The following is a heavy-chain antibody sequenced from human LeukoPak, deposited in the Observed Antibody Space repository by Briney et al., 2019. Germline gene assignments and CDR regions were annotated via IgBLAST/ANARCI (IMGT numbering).Heavy chain of an antibody. CDR3: ANGLERRSFDY. V-gene: IGHV3-23*01. D-gene: IGHD1-1*01. CDR2: ISGSGGST. J-gene: IGHJ4*02. Sequence: GGSLRLSCAASEFTFSSYSMNWVRQAPGKGLEWVSAISGSGGSTYYADSVKGRFTISRDNSKNTLYLQMNSLRAEDTAVYYCANGLERRSFDYWGQGTQVTVSS. CDR1: EFTFSSYS.